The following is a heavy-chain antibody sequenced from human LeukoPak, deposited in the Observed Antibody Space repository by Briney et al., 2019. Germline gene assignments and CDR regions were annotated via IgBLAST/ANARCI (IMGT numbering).Heavy chain of an antibody. CDR2: ISGSGGST. J-gene: IGHJ4*02. Sequence: GGSLRLSCAASGFTFSSYATSWVRQAPGKGLEWVSTISGSGGSTYYADSVKGRFTLSRDNSKNTLYLQMNSLRAEDTAVYYCAKDRPSYYYDSSGYCDYWGQGTLVTVSS. CDR3: AKDRPSYYYDSSGYCDY. D-gene: IGHD3-22*01. V-gene: IGHV3-23*01. CDR1: GFTFSSYA.